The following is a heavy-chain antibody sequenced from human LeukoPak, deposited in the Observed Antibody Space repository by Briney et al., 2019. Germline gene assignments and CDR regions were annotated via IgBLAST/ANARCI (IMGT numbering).Heavy chain of an antibody. Sequence: SETLSLTCAVYGGSFSGYYWTWIRQSPEKGLEWIGEISHSGSTNSNPSLKSRVTISVDTSKKQFSLKLSSVTAADTAVYYCARRVKGPQAPKMTVVRGVINGFDYWGQGTLVTVSS. D-gene: IGHD3-10*01. V-gene: IGHV4-34*01. CDR1: GGSFSGYY. CDR3: ARRVKGPQAPKMTVVRGVINGFDY. J-gene: IGHJ4*02. CDR2: ISHSGST.